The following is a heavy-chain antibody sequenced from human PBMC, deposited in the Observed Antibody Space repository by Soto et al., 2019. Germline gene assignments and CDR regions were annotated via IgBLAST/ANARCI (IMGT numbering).Heavy chain of an antibody. CDR1: GFTFSSYA. V-gene: IGHV3-30-3*01. CDR3: ARVKGRRSGSYFGYYFDY. CDR2: ISYDGSNK. Sequence: PGGSLRLSCAASGFTFSSYAMHWVRQAPGKGLEWVAVISYDGSNKYYADSVKGRFTISRDNSKNTLYLQMNSLRAEDTAVYYCARVKGRRSGSYFGYYFDYWGQGTLVTVSS. D-gene: IGHD1-26*01. J-gene: IGHJ4*02.